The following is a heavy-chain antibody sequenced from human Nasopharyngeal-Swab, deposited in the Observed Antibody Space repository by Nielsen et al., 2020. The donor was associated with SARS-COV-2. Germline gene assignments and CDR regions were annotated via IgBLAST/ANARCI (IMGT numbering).Heavy chain of an antibody. CDR2: IRSKANSYAT. V-gene: IGHV3-73*01. CDR1: GFTFSGSA. Sequence: GGSLRLSCAASGFTFSGSAMHWVRQASGKGLEWVGRIRSKANSYATAYAASVKGRFTISRDDSKNTAYLQMNSLKTEDTAVYYCTGGVTMVRHWGQGTRVTVSS. J-gene: IGHJ4*02. CDR3: TGGVTMVRH. D-gene: IGHD3-10*01.